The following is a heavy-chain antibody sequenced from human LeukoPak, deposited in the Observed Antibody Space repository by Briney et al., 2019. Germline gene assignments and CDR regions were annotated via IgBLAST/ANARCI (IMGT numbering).Heavy chain of an antibody. V-gene: IGHV4-61*02. CDR1: GGSISSGSYY. D-gene: IGHD3-10*01. Sequence: SETLSLTCTVSGGSISSGSYYWSWIRQSAGKGLEWIGRIYTSGNTNYNPSLKSRVTISVDTSKNQFSLKLNSVTAADTAVYFCARSGTYYNNWFDPWGQGTLVTVSS. CDR3: ARSGTYYNNWFDP. CDR2: IYTSGNT. J-gene: IGHJ5*02.